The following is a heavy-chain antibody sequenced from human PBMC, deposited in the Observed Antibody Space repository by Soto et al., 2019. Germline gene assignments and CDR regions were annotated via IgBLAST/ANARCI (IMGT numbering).Heavy chain of an antibody. CDR2: IYYSGST. D-gene: IGHD4-17*01. CDR1: GGSISSGGYY. J-gene: IGHJ5*02. CDR3: ARDSPSRSTVTPPGWFDP. V-gene: IGHV4-31*03. Sequence: PSETLSLTCTVSGGSISSGGYYWSWIRQHPGKGLEWIGYIYYSGSTYYNPSLKSRVTISVDTSKNQFSLKLSSVTAADTAVYYCARDSPSRSTVTPPGWFDPWGQGTLVTVSS.